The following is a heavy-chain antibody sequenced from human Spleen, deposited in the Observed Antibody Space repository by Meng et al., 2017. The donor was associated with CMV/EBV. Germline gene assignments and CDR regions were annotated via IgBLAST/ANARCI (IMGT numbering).Heavy chain of an antibody. CDR3: ARVIRDADGLDY. Sequence: ASVKVSCKASGYTFTGYYMHWVRQAPGQGLEWMGWINPNGGATNYAQKFQGRVTMTRDTSINTAYLELDSLRSDDTAVYYCARVIRDADGLDYWGQGTLVTVSS. V-gene: IGHV1-2*02. CDR2: INPNGGAT. CDR1: GYTFTGYY. D-gene: IGHD5-24*01. J-gene: IGHJ4*02.